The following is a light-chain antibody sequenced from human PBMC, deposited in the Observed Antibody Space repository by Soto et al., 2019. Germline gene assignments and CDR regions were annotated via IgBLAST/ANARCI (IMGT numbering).Light chain of an antibody. CDR3: QEYNGYST. CDR2: DAS. CDR1: QSISSW. V-gene: IGKV1-5*01. J-gene: IGKJ1*01. Sequence: DFQMTQSPSTLSASVGDRVTITCRASQSISSWLAWYQQKPGKAPKLLIFDASSLEGGVPSRFSGSGSGTEFALTISSLQPDDSATYYCQEYNGYSTFGQVTKV.